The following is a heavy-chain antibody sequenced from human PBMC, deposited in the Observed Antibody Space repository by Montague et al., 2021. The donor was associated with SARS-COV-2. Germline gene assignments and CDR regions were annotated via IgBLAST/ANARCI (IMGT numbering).Heavy chain of an antibody. CDR2: SRYGGTS. V-gene: IGHV4-39*01. Sequence: SETLSLTCTVSSASISNDIYYWGWIRQPPGKGPEWIGGSRYGGTSYYNPSLKSRVTISIDTSKNQFSLRLSSVTAADTAVYYCARLPYILPGYAYFDFWGQGSLVIVSS. J-gene: IGHJ4*02. CDR1: SASISNDIYY. D-gene: IGHD3-9*01. CDR3: ARLPYILPGYAYFDF.